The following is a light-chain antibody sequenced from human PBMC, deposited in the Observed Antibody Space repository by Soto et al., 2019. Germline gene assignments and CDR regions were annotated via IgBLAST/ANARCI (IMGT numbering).Light chain of an antibody. CDR1: RSVSSRY. CDR2: GAS. V-gene: IGKV3-20*01. CDR3: QXFXXSPPAFT. Sequence: ESMLTQSPGTLSLSPGDRATLSCRASRSVSSRYITWYQQKPGQAPRLLIYGASIRATGIPDRFSGSGSGTDFTLXISRLXXEDXAVYXXQXFXXSPPAFTFGQGTKLEI. J-gene: IGKJ2*01.